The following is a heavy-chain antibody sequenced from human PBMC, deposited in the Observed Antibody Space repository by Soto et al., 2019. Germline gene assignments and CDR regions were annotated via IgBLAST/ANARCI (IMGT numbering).Heavy chain of an antibody. V-gene: IGHV1-18*01. CDR2: ISAYNGNT. Sequence: ASVKVSCKASGYTFTSYGISWVRQAPGQGLEWMGWISAYNGNTNYAQKLQGRVTMTTDTSTSTAYMELRSLRSDDTAVYYCARDVVVVPAALVRYYYYGMDVWGPGTTVTVTS. J-gene: IGHJ6*02. CDR3: ARDVVVVPAALVRYYYYGMDV. D-gene: IGHD2-2*01. CDR1: GYTFTSYG.